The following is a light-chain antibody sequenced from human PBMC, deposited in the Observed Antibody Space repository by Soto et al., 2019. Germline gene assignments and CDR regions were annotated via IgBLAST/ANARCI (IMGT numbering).Light chain of an antibody. CDR1: ASDIGRYNY. CDR3: NSYVGSNNYV. Sequence: QSALTQPTPASGSPGQSVTISCIGTASDIGRYNYVSWYQHHPGKAPKLIIYEVTKRPSGVPDRFSGSKSGNTASLPVSGLQADDEADYYCNSYVGSNNYVFGTGTKLTVL. J-gene: IGLJ1*01. CDR2: EVT. V-gene: IGLV2-8*01.